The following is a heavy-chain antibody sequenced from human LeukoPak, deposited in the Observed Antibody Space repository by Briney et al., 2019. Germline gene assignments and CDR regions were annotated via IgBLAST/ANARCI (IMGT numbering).Heavy chain of an antibody. CDR2: IIPILGIA. J-gene: IGHJ6*03. V-gene: IGHV1-69*04. CDR3: ARGGGYYYMDV. CDR1: GGTFSSYA. D-gene: IGHD3-16*01. Sequence: ASVKVSCKASGGTFSSYAISWVRQAPGQGLEWMGRIIPILGIANYAQKFQGRVTITADKSTSTAYMELSSLRSEDTAVYYCARGGGYYYMDVWAKGTTVTVSS.